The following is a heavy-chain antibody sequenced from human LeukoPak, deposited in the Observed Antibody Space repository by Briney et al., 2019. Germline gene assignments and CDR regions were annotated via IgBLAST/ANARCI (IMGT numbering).Heavy chain of an antibody. CDR3: ATGSGSYLSGY. V-gene: IGHV3-48*04. D-gene: IGHD3-10*01. CDR2: ITNSGSTI. Sequence: GGSLRLSCAASGFTFSSYAMNWVREAPGKGPEWSSYITNSGSTIYYADSVKGRFTISRDNSKNSLYLQMNSLRTEDTALYYCATGSGSYLSGYWGQGTLVTVSS. CDR1: GFTFSSYA. J-gene: IGHJ4*02.